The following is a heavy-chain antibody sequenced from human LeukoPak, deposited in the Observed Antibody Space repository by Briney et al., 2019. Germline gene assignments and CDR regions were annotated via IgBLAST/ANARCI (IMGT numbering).Heavy chain of an antibody. CDR1: GGSISSYY. D-gene: IGHD3-10*01. CDR2: IYTSGST. J-gene: IGHJ4*02. V-gene: IGHV4-4*07. CDR3: AREGLRYYGSGSYYFDY. Sequence: SETLSLTCTVSGGSISSYYWSWIRQPAGKGLEWIGRIYTSGSTNYNPSLKSRVTMSVDTSKNQFSLKLSSVTAADTAVYYCAREGLRYYGSGSYYFDYWGQGTLVTVSS.